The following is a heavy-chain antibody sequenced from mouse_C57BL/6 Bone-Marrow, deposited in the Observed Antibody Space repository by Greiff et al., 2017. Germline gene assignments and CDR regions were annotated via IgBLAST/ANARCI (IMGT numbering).Heavy chain of an antibody. D-gene: IGHD1-1*01. CDR3: ASRHCGSSYGFAY. CDR1: GFNITNTY. CDR2: IDPANVNP. Sequence: EVQLQESVAELVRPGASVKLSCTASGFNITNTYMHWVKQRPEQGLEWIGRIDPANVNPKYAPKFQGKATITADTSSNTAYLQLSSLTSEDTAIYYCASRHCGSSYGFAYWGQGTLVTVSA. J-gene: IGHJ3*01. V-gene: IGHV14-3*01.